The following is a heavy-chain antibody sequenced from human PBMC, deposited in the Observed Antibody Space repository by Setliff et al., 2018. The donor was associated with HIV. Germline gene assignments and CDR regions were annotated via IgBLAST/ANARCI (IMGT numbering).Heavy chain of an antibody. J-gene: IGHJ3*02. V-gene: IGHV1-24*01. CDR3: TTDGSYDILTGPTPGAFDI. D-gene: IGHD3-9*01. Sequence: ASVKVSCKVSGHTLTELSMHWVRQAPGKGLEWMGGFDPEDAETIYAQNFQGRVTMTEDTSTDTAYMELSSLRSEDTAFYYCTTDGSYDILTGPTPGAFDIWGQVTMVTVSS. CDR1: GHTLTELS. CDR2: FDPEDAET.